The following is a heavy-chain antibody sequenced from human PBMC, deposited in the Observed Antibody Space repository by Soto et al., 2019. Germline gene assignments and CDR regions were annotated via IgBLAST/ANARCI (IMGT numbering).Heavy chain of an antibody. Sequence: GGSLRLSCAASGFSFSSYAMTWVRQAPGRGLEWVSAISGSGSPTYYADSVKGRLTISRDNSKNTLYLQMNSLRADDTAVYYCARDSDYYGVDVWGQGTTVTVSS. CDR3: ARDSDYYGVDV. J-gene: IGHJ6*02. V-gene: IGHV3-23*01. CDR1: GFSFSSYA. CDR2: ISGSGSPT.